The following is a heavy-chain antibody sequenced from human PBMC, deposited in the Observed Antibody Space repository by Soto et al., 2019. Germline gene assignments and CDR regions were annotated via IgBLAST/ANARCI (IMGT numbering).Heavy chain of an antibody. V-gene: IGHV3-15*01. CDR2: IKSKNHGGTT. Sequence: EVHLVESGGGLVNPGGSLRLSCAASGFMFSSAWMNWVRQAPGKGLEWVGRIKSKNHGGTTDYAAPVKGRFTVSRDDSRDTLYLQVNSLKTEDAGVYYCTTEYFYYMSVWGKGTTVTVSS. CDR3: TTEYFYYMSV. CDR1: GFMFSSAW. D-gene: IGHD2-8*01. J-gene: IGHJ6*03.